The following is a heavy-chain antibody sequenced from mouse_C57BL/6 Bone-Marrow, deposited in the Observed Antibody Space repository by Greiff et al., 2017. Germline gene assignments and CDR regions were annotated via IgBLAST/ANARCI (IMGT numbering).Heavy chain of an antibody. CDR3: ARPRQGY. Sequence: QVHVKQPGAELVKPGASVKMSCKASGYTFTSYWITWVKQRPGQGLEWIGDIYPGSGSTNYNEKFKSKATLTVDTSSRTAYMQRSRLKSEDSAVYYCARPRQGYWGQGTTLTVSS. CDR1: GYTFTSYW. V-gene: IGHV1-55*01. J-gene: IGHJ2*01. D-gene: IGHD2-12*01. CDR2: IYPGSGST.